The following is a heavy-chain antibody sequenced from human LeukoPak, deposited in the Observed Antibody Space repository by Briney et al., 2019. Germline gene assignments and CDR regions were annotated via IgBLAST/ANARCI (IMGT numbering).Heavy chain of an antibody. CDR1: GGSISSSSYY. CDR2: LHYSGST. Sequence: SETLPLTCTVSGGSISSSSYYWGWIRQPPGKGLEWIGSLHYSGSTYYNPSLKSRVTISVDTSKNQFSLKMSSVTAADTAVYYCARHPMDYGSGSYYDYWGQGTLVTVSS. V-gene: IGHV4-39*01. D-gene: IGHD3-10*01. J-gene: IGHJ4*02. CDR3: ARHPMDYGSGSYYDY.